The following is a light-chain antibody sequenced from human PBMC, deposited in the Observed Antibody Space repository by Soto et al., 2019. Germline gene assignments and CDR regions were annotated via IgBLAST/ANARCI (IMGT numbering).Light chain of an antibody. V-gene: IGKV3-11*01. CDR2: DAS. CDR3: QQRSNWPA. Sequence: EIVLTQSPATLSLSPGERATLSCRASQSVSSNLAWYQQKPGQAPRLLIYDASTRATGIPARFSGSGSGIDFTLTISSLEPEDFAVYYCQQRSNWPAFGQGTRLEIK. J-gene: IGKJ5*01. CDR1: QSVSSN.